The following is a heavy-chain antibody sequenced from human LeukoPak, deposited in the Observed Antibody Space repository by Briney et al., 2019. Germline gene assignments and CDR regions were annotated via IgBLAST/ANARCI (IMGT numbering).Heavy chain of an antibody. J-gene: IGHJ4*02. V-gene: IGHV3-9*01. Sequence: PAGMSLRLSCAGSGFIFNNYAMHWVRQPPGKGLEWVSGISWNSGSIDYADSVKGRFTISRDNAKNSLYLQMNSLRVEDTAFYYCAKDNRRHYTSGPNPDSLHWGQGALVTVSS. CDR1: GFIFNNYA. CDR3: AKDNRRHYTSGPNPDSLH. CDR2: ISWNSGSI. D-gene: IGHD6-19*01.